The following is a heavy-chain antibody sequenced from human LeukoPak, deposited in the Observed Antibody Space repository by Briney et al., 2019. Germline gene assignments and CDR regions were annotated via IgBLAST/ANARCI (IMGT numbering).Heavy chain of an antibody. D-gene: IGHD1-1*01. Sequence: GGSLRAACAASGFTFRHYLMHWVRQAPGKGLEYVAGISSDGGSTNYGNSLKGRFTISRDNSKNTWYLQMGGLRAEDMAVYYCARDPSGGTTSSWFDVWGQGTLVTVSS. CDR2: ISSDGGST. J-gene: IGHJ5*02. CDR3: ARDPSGGTTSSWFDV. CDR1: GFTFRHYL. V-gene: IGHV3-64*01.